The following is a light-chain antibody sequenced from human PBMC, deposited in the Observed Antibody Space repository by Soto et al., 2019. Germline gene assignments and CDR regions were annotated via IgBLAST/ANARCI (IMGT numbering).Light chain of an antibody. Sequence: DIQTTQSPSSLSESVGASVTITCQASQDISNYLNWYQQKPGKAPKLLIYDASNLETGAPSRFSGSGSGTDFTFTISSLQPEDIATYYRQQYDNLITFGQGTRLEIK. J-gene: IGKJ5*01. CDR3: QQYDNLIT. V-gene: IGKV1-33*01. CDR1: QDISNY. CDR2: DAS.